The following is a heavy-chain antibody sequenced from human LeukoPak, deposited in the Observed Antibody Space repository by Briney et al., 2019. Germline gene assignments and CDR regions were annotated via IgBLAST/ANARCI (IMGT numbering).Heavy chain of an antibody. CDR1: GFTFSSYA. CDR3: ARLHAAPDWFDP. Sequence: GSLRLSCAASGFTFSSYAMSWVRQPPGKGLEWIGSIYYSGSTYYNPSLKSRVTISVDTSKNQFSLKLSSVTAADTAVYYCARLHAAPDWFDPWGQGTLVTVSS. J-gene: IGHJ5*02. D-gene: IGHD6-6*01. V-gene: IGHV4-39*01. CDR2: IYYSGST.